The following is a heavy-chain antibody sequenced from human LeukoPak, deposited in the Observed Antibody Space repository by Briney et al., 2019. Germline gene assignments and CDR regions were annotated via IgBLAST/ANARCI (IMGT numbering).Heavy chain of an antibody. D-gene: IGHD3-10*01. Sequence: SETLSLTCAVYGGSFSGYYWSWIRQPPGKGLEWIGEINHSGSTNYNPSLKSRVTISVDTSKNQFSLKLSSVTAADTAVYYCARLRVMGITMVRGVITQGSYYYYMDVWGKGTTVTISS. CDR1: GGSFSGYY. CDR2: INHSGST. CDR3: ARLRVMGITMVRGVITQGSYYYYMDV. J-gene: IGHJ6*03. V-gene: IGHV4-34*01.